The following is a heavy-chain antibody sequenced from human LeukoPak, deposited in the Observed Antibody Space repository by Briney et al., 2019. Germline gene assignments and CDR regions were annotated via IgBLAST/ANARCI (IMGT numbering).Heavy chain of an antibody. CDR1: GGTFSSYA. J-gene: IGHJ5*02. V-gene: IGHV1-69*01. CDR3: AIEGSKSRYFDWLQT. D-gene: IGHD3-9*01. Sequence: GSSVKVSCKASGGTFSSYAISWVRQAPGQGLEWMGGIIPIFGTANYAQKFQGRVTITADESTSTAYMELSSLRSEDTAVYYCAIEGSKSRYFDWLQTWGQGTPVTVSS. CDR2: IIPIFGTA.